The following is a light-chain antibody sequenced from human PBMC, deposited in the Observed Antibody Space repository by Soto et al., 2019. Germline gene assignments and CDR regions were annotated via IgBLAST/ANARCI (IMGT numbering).Light chain of an antibody. Sequence: DIQMTQSPPSLSASVGDRVTITCRASQDIYNYLAWYQQKPGKLPTLLIYDASTLQSGVPSRFSGSGYGTVFTLTISSLQPEDVETYYCQKHANEFGQGTKVEIK. CDR3: QKHANE. V-gene: IGKV1-27*01. J-gene: IGKJ1*01. CDR1: QDIYNY. CDR2: DAS.